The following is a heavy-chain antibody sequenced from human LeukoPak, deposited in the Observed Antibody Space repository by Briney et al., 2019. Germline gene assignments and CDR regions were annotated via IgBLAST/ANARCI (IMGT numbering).Heavy chain of an antibody. CDR2: FNSDGRST. J-gene: IGHJ4*02. D-gene: IGHD4-17*01. Sequence: GGSLRLSCAASGFTLSSYWMNWARQAPGMGLVWVSRFNSDGRSTYYADSVKGRFTISRDNAKNTLYLQMNSLRAEDTAVYYCSRGRYYLDAWGQGTLVTVSS. CDR3: SRGRYYLDA. V-gene: IGHV3-74*01. CDR1: GFTLSSYW.